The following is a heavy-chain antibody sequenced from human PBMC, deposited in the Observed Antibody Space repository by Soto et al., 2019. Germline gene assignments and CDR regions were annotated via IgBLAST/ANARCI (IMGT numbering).Heavy chain of an antibody. CDR1: GGSFSGYY. J-gene: IGHJ6*03. Sequence: QVQLQQWGAGLLKPSETLSLTCAIYGGSFSGYYWSWIRQSPGKGLVWIGEITHSGGTNYNPSLKSRVTISINTSRNWFSLRLSSLTAADTAVYYCARVLMLRGTIVPEGYSYHMDPWGKGTTVTVSS. CDR3: ARVLMLRGTIVPEGYSYHMDP. CDR2: ITHSGGT. D-gene: IGHD3-10*01. V-gene: IGHV4-34*02.